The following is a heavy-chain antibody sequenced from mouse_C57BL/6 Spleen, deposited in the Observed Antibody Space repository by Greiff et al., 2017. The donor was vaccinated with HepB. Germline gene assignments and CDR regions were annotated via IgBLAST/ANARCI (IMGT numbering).Heavy chain of an antibody. Sequence: QVQLQQSGAELARPGASVKLSCKASGYTFTSYGISWVKQRTGQGLEWIGEIYPRSGNTYYNEKFKGKATLTADKSSSTAYMELRSLTSEDSAVYFCARKYYGSRGGYFDYWGQGTTLTVS. CDR1: GYTFTSYG. D-gene: IGHD1-1*01. V-gene: IGHV1-81*01. CDR3: ARKYYGSRGGYFDY. J-gene: IGHJ2*01. CDR2: IYPRSGNT.